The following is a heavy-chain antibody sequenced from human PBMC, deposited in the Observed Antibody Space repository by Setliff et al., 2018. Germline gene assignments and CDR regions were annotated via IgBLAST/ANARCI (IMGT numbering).Heavy chain of an antibody. CDR1: GYSFTGYF. J-gene: IGHJ6*02. V-gene: IGHV1-2*04. D-gene: IGHD1-26*01. Sequence: ASVKVSCKASGYSFTGYFMHWVRQAPGQGLEWMGRINPNSGGTNYAQKFQGWVTMTRDTSISTAYMELSRLRSDDTAVYYCARDLLYSGSYFGYYYGMDVWGQGTTVTVS. CDR2: INPNSGGT. CDR3: ARDLLYSGSYFGYYYGMDV.